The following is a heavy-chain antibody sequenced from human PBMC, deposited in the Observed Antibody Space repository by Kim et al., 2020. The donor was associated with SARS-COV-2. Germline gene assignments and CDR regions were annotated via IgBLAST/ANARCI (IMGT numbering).Heavy chain of an antibody. V-gene: IGHV3-30*04. CDR3: ARDCGQHNTVTTGFDY. CDR1: GFTFSSYT. Sequence: GGSLRLSCAASGFTFSSYTMHWVRQAPGKGLEWVAVISYDGSNKYYADSVKGRFTISRDNSKNTLYLQMNSLRAEDTAVYYCARDCGQHNTVTTGFDYWGQGTLVTVSS. CDR2: ISYDGSNK. J-gene: IGHJ4*02. D-gene: IGHD4-17*01.